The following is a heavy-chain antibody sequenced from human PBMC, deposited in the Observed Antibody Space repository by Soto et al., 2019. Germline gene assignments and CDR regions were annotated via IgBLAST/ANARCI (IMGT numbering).Heavy chain of an antibody. V-gene: IGHV3-48*01. CDR1: GFALSGHA. Sequence: DVQLAESGGGLVQPGGSLRLSCAASGFALSGHAMNWVRQAPGMGLEWISYITSSGTTTHYADSVRGRFTISRDLAKNSLYLQMTSLRAEDTAVYYCARDPYGDHGLDYWGQGTLVTVSS. J-gene: IGHJ4*02. CDR3: ARDPYGDHGLDY. CDR2: ITSSGTTT. D-gene: IGHD4-17*01.